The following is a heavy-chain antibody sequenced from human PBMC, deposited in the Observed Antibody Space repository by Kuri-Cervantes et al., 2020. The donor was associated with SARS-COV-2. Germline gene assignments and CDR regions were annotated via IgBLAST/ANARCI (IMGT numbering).Heavy chain of an antibody. CDR1: GFTFSSYS. V-gene: IGHV3-21*01. CDR2: ISSTSSYI. D-gene: IGHD6-13*01. Sequence: LSLTCAASGFTFSSYSMNWVRQAPGKGLEWVSSISSTSSYIYYADSEKGRFTISRDNAKNSLYLQMNSLRAEDTAVYYCARDCSSPYKYYYYYYMDVWGKGTTVTVSS. J-gene: IGHJ6*03. CDR3: ARDCSSPYKYYYYYYMDV.